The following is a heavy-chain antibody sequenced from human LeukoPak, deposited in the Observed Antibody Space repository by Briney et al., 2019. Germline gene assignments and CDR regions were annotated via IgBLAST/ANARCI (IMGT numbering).Heavy chain of an antibody. J-gene: IGHJ4*02. CDR2: IYTSGST. CDR3: ARDRSDYYGSGSYYDY. CDR1: GGSISSGSYY. V-gene: IGHV4-61*02. D-gene: IGHD3-10*01. Sequence: PSQTLSLTCTVFGGSISSGSYYWSWIRQPAGKGLEWIGRIYTSGSTNYNPSLKSRVTISVDTSKNQFSLKLSSVTAADTAVYYCARDRSDYYGSGSYYDYWGQGTLVTVSS.